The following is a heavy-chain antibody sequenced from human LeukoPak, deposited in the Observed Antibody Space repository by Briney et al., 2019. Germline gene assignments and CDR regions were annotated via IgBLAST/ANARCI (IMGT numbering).Heavy chain of an antibody. CDR2: IYYSGST. CDR3: ARRERYSGSYGYYYYMDV. D-gene: IGHD1-26*01. CDR1: GGSISSYY. Sequence: SETLSLTCTVSGGSISSYYWSWIRQPPGKGLEWIGYIYYSGSTNYNPSLKSRVTISVDTSKNQFSLTLSSVTAADTAVYYCARRERYSGSYGYYYYMDVWGKGTTVTVSS. J-gene: IGHJ6*03. V-gene: IGHV4-59*08.